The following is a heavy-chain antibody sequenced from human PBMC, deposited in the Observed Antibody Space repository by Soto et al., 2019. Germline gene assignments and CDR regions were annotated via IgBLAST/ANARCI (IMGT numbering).Heavy chain of an antibody. CDR1: GGSVSSYY. CDR3: AKGRDWFDP. Sequence: SETLSLTCTVSGGSVSSYYWSWIRQPPGKGLEWIGYMYYGGSTNYNPSLKSRVTISVDTSKNQFSLKLCSVTAADTAVYYCAKGRDWFDPWGQGTLVTVS. V-gene: IGHV4-59*02. CDR2: MYYGGST. J-gene: IGHJ5*02.